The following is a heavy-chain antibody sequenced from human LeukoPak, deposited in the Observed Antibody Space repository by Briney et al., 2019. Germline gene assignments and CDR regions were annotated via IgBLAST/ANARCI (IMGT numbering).Heavy chain of an antibody. J-gene: IGHJ4*02. Sequence: PGGSLRLSCAASGFTFSSYAMSWVRQAPGKGLEFISAISTSGGFTYYADSVKGRFTISRDNSKNTLYLQVNSLRAEDTAIYYCAGTDRSGSPRGIYWGQGTLVTVSS. D-gene: IGHD3-3*01. CDR3: AGTDRSGSPRGIY. CDR1: GFTFSSYA. CDR2: ISTSGGFT. V-gene: IGHV3-23*01.